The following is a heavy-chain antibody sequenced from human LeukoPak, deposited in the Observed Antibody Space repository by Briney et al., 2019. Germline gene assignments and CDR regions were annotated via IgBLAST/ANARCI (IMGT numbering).Heavy chain of an antibody. J-gene: IGHJ4*02. CDR3: STGGGTNDY. V-gene: IGHV3-15*01. Sequence: PGGSLRLSCAASGFTFNNAWMRWVRQAPGKGLEWVGSIRAETAGGTTDYGAPVKGRFTISRDDSKNTLYLQMNSLKTEDTAVYFCSTGGGTNDYWGQGTLVTVSS. D-gene: IGHD2-15*01. CDR2: IRAETAGGTT. CDR1: GFTFNNAW.